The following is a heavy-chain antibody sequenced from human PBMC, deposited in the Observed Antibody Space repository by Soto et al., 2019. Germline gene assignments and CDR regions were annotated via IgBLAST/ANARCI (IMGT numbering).Heavy chain of an antibody. Sequence: PGESLKISCKGSGYSFTNYWIGWVHQMPGKGLEWMAVMYPDGSDTRYSPSFQGQVTISVDKSISTAYLQWSSLKASDTAMYYCARGYSGTWDFDYRGQGTLVTVSS. V-gene: IGHV5-51*07. CDR2: MYPDGSDT. J-gene: IGHJ4*02. CDR1: GYSFTNYW. CDR3: ARGYSGTWDFDY. D-gene: IGHD6-13*01.